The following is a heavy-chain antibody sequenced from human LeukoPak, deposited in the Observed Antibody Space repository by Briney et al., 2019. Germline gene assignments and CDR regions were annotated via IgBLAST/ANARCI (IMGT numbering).Heavy chain of an antibody. Sequence: PSGTLSLTCAVSGGSISSSSWWSWVRQPPGKGLEWIGEIYHSGSTNYNPSLKSRVTISVDKSKNQFSPKLSSVTAADTAVYYCAGDLTGYPPGYYYYGMDVWGQGTTVTVSS. J-gene: IGHJ6*02. D-gene: IGHD3-9*01. CDR1: GGSISSSSW. CDR3: AGDLTGYPPGYYYYGMDV. V-gene: IGHV4-4*02. CDR2: IYHSGST.